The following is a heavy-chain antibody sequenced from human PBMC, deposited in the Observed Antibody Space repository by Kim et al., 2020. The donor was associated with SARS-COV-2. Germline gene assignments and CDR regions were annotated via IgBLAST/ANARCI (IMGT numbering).Heavy chain of an antibody. Sequence: ASVKVSCKTSGYTFTNHDINWVRQAAGQGLEYMGWMNPNTGKADYAQKFQGRLTMTRDTSISTAYMGLSGLTSEDTAIYYCARDRCTNGVCSDAFDVWGQGTVITVSS. CDR1: GYTFTNHD. V-gene: IGHV1-8*01. CDR2: MNPNTGKA. CDR3: ARDRCTNGVCSDAFDV. D-gene: IGHD2-8*01. J-gene: IGHJ3*01.